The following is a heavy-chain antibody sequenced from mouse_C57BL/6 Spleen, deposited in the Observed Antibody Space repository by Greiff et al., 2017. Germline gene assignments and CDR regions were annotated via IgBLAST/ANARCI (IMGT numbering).Heavy chain of an antibody. V-gene: IGHV7-3*01. CDR2: IRNKANGYTT. CDR1: GFTFTDYY. Sequence: EVKLMESGGGLVQPGGSLSLSCAASGFTFTDYYMSWVRQPPGKALEWLGFIRNKANGYTTEYSASVKGRFTISRDNSQSILYLQMNALRAEDSATYYCARYTYYYGRYYFDYGGQGTTLTGAS. J-gene: IGHJ2*01. CDR3: ARYTYYYGRYYFDY. D-gene: IGHD1-1*01.